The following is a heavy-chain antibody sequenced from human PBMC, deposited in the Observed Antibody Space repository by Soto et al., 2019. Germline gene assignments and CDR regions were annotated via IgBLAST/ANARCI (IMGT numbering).Heavy chain of an antibody. CDR3: ARSQGISISLVIYYYYYHGMDV. V-gene: IGHV1-69*01. J-gene: IGHJ6*01. CDR1: GGTFSSYA. Sequence: QVQLVQSGAEVKKPGTSVKVSCKASGGTFSSYAISWVRQAPGQGLEWMGGIIPISGTANYAQKFQGRVTITADESTSTAYMELNSVRSEDTAVYYCARSQGISISLVIYYYYYHGMDVCGQVTTVTVAS. D-gene: IGHD2-2*01. CDR2: IIPISGTA.